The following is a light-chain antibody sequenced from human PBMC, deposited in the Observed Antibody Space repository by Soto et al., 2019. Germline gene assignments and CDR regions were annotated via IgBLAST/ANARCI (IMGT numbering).Light chain of an antibody. CDR1: SSNIGAGFD. CDR3: HVYGTNLSVGSV. CDR2: GNN. V-gene: IGLV1-40*01. J-gene: IGLJ1*01. Sequence: QSALTQSTSVSGAPGPRVSISCTGTSSNIGAGFDVHWYQQQPATAPKLLIDGNNNRPSGVPDRFSGSNSGTSASMAITGLQAEDEADYSCHVYGTNLSVGSVFGTGTKVTVL.